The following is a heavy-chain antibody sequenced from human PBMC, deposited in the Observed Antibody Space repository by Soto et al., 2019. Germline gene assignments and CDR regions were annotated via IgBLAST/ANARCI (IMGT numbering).Heavy chain of an antibody. CDR3: EKVQRGIVPTNGGGFDS. J-gene: IGHJ4*02. Sequence: EVQLLESGGGLVQPGGSLRLSCVGSGYTHSFDTYAMSWVRQAPGKGLEWVAGISPTGGSTYYADSVKGRFTISRDNSKGTLFLQRSSLGVDDAAFYFSEKVQRGIVPTNGGGFDSWGRGTLVTVSS. CDR2: ISPTGGST. CDR1: GYTHSFDTYA. V-gene: IGHV3-23*01. D-gene: IGHD5-12*01.